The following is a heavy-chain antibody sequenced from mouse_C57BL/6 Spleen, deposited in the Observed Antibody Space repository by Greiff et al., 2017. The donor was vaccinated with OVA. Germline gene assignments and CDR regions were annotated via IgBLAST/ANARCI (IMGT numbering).Heavy chain of an antibody. CDR3: ARLTDDYDDFDY. Sequence: VQLQQSGPELVKPGASVKISCKASGYTFTDYYMNWVKQSHGKSLEWIGDINPNNGGTSYNQKFKGKATLTVDKSSSTAYMELRSLTSEDSAVYDCARLTDDYDDFDYWGQGTTLTVSS. V-gene: IGHV1-26*01. CDR2: INPNNGGT. J-gene: IGHJ2*01. D-gene: IGHD2-4*01. CDR1: GYTFTDYY.